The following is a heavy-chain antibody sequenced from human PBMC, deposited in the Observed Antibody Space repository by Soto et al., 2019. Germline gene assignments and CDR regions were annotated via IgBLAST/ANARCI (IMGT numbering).Heavy chain of an antibody. J-gene: IGHJ3*02. CDR3: AREATVTTGHAFYI. CDR2: IYYSGST. D-gene: IGHD4-17*01. Sequence: QVQLQESGPGLVKPSQTLSLTCTVSGGSISSGGYYWSWIRQHPGKGLEWIGYIYYSGSTYYNPSLTSRVTLSVHKSKNHFSLKLSSVTAAETAVYYCAREATVTTGHAFYIWGQGTMVTAPS. CDR1: GGSISSGGYY. V-gene: IGHV4-31*03.